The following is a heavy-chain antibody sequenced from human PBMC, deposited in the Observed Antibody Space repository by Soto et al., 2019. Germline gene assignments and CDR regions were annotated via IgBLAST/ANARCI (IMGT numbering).Heavy chain of an antibody. Sequence: PSETLSLTCAVSGGSISSGGYSWSWIRQPPGKGLEWIGYIYHSGSTYYNPSLKSRVTISVDTSKNQFSLKLSSVTAADTAVYYCARVWYYDSSGYFDYWGQGTLVTVSS. CDR1: GGSISSGGYS. J-gene: IGHJ4*02. CDR2: IYHSGST. V-gene: IGHV4-30-2*01. D-gene: IGHD3-22*01. CDR3: ARVWYYDSSGYFDY.